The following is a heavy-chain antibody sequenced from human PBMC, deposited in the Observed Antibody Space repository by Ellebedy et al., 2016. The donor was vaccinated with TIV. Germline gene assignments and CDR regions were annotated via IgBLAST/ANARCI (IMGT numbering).Heavy chain of an antibody. V-gene: IGHV3-23*01. CDR1: EFSFGSYV. D-gene: IGHD3-10*01. J-gene: IGHJ4*02. CDR3: ARDRGERGLLSFFDL. CDR2: ISGSGHTS. Sequence: GESLKISCAASEFSFGSYVMNWVRRTPGRGLEWVSSISGSGHTSFYADPVKGRFTISRDNSRRTVSLQMNSLRAGDTAMYFCARDRGERGLLSFFDLWGQGTLVTVSS.